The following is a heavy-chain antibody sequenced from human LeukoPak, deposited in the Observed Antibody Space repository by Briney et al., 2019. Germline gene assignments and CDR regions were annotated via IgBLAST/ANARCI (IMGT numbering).Heavy chain of an antibody. CDR1: AFSLSAYN. V-gene: IGHV3-21*04. J-gene: IGHJ4*02. D-gene: IGHD3-10*01. CDR2: ISYTGTYI. Sequence: PGGSLRLSCAASAFSLSAYNMNWVRQAPGKGLEWVSSISYTGTYIYYADSVKGRFTISRDNAQNSLYLQMNSPRAEDTAVYYCAKTLLTDFRGITSSYRSDWGQGTLVTVSS. CDR3: AKTLLTDFRGITSSYRSD.